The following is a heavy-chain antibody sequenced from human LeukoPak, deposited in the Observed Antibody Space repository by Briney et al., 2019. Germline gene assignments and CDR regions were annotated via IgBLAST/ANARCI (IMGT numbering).Heavy chain of an antibody. CDR1: GGSISSGGYY. CDR2: IYYSGST. J-gene: IGHJ4*02. CDR3: ARKSPSICFDY. D-gene: IGHD2-21*01. Sequence: SETLSLTCTVSGGSISSGGYYWSWIRQHPGKGLEWIGYIYYSGSTYYNPSLKSRVTISVDTSKNQFSLKLSSVTAADTAVYYCARKSPSICFDYWGQGTLVTVSS. V-gene: IGHV4-31*03.